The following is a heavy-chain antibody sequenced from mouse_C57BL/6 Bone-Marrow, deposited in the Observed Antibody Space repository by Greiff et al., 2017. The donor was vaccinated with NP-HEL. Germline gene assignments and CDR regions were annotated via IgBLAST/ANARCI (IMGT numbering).Heavy chain of an antibody. CDR2: ISDGGSYT. CDR3: AIYDGYYEFAY. CDR1: GFTFSSYA. J-gene: IGHJ3*01. Sequence: EVHLVESGGGLVKPGGSLKLSCAASGFTFSSYAMSWVRQTPEKRLEWVATISDGGSYTYYPDNVKGRFTISRDNAKNNLYLQMSHLKSEDTAMYYCAIYDGYYEFAYWGQGTLVTVSA. V-gene: IGHV5-4*01. D-gene: IGHD2-3*01.